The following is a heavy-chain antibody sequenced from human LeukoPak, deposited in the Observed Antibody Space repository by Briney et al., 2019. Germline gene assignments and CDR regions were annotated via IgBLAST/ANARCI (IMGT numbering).Heavy chain of an antibody. CDR2: ISSSGSST. J-gene: IGHJ4*02. Sequence: GGSLGLSCAASGFTFSDYYMSWIRQAPGKGLEWVSYISSSGSSTYYADSVKGRFTISRDKAKNSLYLQMISLRAEDTAVYFCAASSITEAGTLAYWGQGTLVTVSS. CDR1: GFTFSDYY. CDR3: AASSITEAGTLAY. V-gene: IGHV3-11*04. D-gene: IGHD6-19*01.